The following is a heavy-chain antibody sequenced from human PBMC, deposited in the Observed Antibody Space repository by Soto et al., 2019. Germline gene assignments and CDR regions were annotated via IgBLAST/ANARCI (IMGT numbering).Heavy chain of an antibody. V-gene: IGHV3-9*01. D-gene: IGHD3-10*01. CDR3: ARDVWSRASGPPDS. Sequence: GGSLRLSCAASGFSFDDHAMHWVRQAPGKGLEWVTGISWNSGTIGYAASVKGRFTISRDNAKNSLFLQMNSLRPEDTALYYCARDVWSRASGPPDSWGQGTLVTV. CDR2: ISWNSGTI. CDR1: GFSFDDHA. J-gene: IGHJ4*02.